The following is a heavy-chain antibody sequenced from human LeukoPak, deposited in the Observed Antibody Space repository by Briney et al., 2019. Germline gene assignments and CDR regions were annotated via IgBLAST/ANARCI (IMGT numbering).Heavy chain of an antibody. D-gene: IGHD2-2*01. CDR2: INHSGST. V-gene: IGHV4-34*01. Sequence: SSETLSLTCAVYGGSFSGYYWSWIRQPPGKGLKWIGEINHSGSTNYNPSLKSRVTISVDTSKNQFSLKLSSVTAADTAVYYCARSLWRRVVVPAASPYWGQGTLVTVSS. CDR1: GGSFSGYY. CDR3: ARSLWRRVVVPAASPY. J-gene: IGHJ4*02.